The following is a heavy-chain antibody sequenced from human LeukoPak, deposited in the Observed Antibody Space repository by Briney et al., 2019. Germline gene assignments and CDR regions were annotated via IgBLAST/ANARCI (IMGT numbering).Heavy chain of an antibody. Sequence: SETLSLTCAVYGGSFSGYYWSWIRQPPGKGLEWLGEINHSGSTNYNPSLKSRVTISVDTSKNQFSLKLSSVTAADTAVYYCARVDTAMVTAYGMDVWGQGTTVTVSS. D-gene: IGHD5-18*01. V-gene: IGHV4-34*01. J-gene: IGHJ6*02. CDR2: INHSGST. CDR3: ARVDTAMVTAYGMDV. CDR1: GGSFSGYY.